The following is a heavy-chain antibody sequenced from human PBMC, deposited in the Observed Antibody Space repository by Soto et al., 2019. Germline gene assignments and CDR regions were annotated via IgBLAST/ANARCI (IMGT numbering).Heavy chain of an antibody. CDR2: IHSDGSST. D-gene: IGHD6-19*01. Sequence: GGSLRLSCAASGFTFRSYAIHWVRQAPGKGLVWVSRIHSDGSSTTYADSVKGRFTISRDNARNTVYLQMNSLRAEDTAVYYCARGAGYSSGWYDYWGLGTLVTVSS. V-gene: IGHV3-74*01. CDR3: ARGAGYSSGWYDY. J-gene: IGHJ4*02. CDR1: GFTFRSYA.